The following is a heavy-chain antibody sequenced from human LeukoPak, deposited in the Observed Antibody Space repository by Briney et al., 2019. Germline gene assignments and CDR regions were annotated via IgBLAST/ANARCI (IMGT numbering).Heavy chain of an antibody. Sequence: ASVKVSCKASGYTFTSYYMHWVRQAPGQGLEWMGIINPSGGSTSYAQKFQGRVTMTRDTSTSTVYMELSSLRSEDTAVYYCARAYSDYVWTRNEYFQHWGQGTLVTVSS. CDR1: GYTFTSYY. V-gene: IGHV1-46*01. CDR3: ARAYSDYVWTRNEYFQH. D-gene: IGHD3-16*01. J-gene: IGHJ1*01. CDR2: INPSGGST.